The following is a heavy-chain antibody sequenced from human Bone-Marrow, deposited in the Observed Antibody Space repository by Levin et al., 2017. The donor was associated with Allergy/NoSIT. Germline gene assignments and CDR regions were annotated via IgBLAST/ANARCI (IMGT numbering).Heavy chain of an antibody. CDR3: ARGGIQRQSNINWFDP. Sequence: GESLKISCAASGFTFSSYWMSWVRQAPGKGLEWVANIKQDGSEKYYVDSVKGRFTISRDNAKNSLYLQMNSLRAEDTAVYYCARGGIQRQSNINWFDPWGQGTLVTVSS. CDR2: IKQDGSEK. J-gene: IGHJ5*02. CDR1: GFTFSSYW. D-gene: IGHD5-18*01. V-gene: IGHV3-7*01.